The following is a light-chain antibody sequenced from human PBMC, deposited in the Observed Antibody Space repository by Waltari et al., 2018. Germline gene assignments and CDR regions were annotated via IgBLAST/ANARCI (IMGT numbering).Light chain of an antibody. Sequence: QSALTQPASVSGSPGQSITISCTGTSSDIRKYNSVSWYQHLPGKVPKVMISEVTKRPSGVSNRFSGSKSGNTASLTISGLQADDEAEYYCCSDAGSGTYVFGTGTKLTV. V-gene: IGLV2-23*02. CDR2: EVT. CDR1: SSDIRKYNS. CDR3: CSDAGSGTYV. J-gene: IGLJ1*01.